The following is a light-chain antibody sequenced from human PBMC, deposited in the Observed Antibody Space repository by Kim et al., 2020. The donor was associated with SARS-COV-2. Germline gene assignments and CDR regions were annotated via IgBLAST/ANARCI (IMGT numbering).Light chain of an antibody. CDR3: GTWDTRLKVGV. CDR2: AND. Sequence: QSVLTQPPSVSAAPGQKVTISCSGSTSNIGNVYVSWYQQLPGTAPKLLIYANDKRPSGIPDRFSGSKSGTSATLGITGLQTGDEADYFCGTWDTRLKVGVFGGGTRLTVL. V-gene: IGLV1-51*01. CDR1: TSNIGNVY. J-gene: IGLJ2*01.